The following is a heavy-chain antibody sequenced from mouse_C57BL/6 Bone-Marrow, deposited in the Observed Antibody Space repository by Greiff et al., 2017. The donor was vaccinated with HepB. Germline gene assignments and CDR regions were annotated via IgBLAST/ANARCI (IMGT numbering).Heavy chain of an antibody. J-gene: IGHJ4*01. CDR3: ARFGGNYGMDY. CDR1: GYTFTSYW. V-gene: IGHV1-55*01. CDR2: IYPGSGST. Sequence: QVQLKQPGAELVKPGASVKMSCKASGYTFTSYWITWVKQRPGQGLEWIGDIYPGSGSTNYNEKFKSKATLTVDTSSSTAYMQLSSLTSEDSAVYYCARFGGNYGMDYWGQGTSVTVSS. D-gene: IGHD1-1*02.